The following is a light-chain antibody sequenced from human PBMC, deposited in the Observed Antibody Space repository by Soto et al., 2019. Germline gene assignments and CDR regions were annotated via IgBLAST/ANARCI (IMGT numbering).Light chain of an antibody. V-gene: IGKV2-28*01. CDR3: MHYRESPQT. CDR1: QSLLHSNGYNS. J-gene: IGKJ1*01. CDR2: LVS. Sequence: DSVLTQSPLSLPVTPGEPAYIFCRSSQSLLHSNGYNSLDWYLQKPGQSPQLLIYLVSNRASGVPDRFSGSGSGTDFTLKISRVEAEDFAVYYCMHYRESPQTFGQGTKVEIK.